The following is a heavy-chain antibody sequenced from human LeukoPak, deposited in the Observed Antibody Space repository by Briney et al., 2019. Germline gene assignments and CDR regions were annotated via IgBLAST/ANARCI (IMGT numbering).Heavy chain of an antibody. CDR2: IIPTLGIA. CDR3: ARGYCSSTSCPSDYGMDV. CDR1: GGTFSSYT. Sequence: SVKVSCKASGGTFSSYTISWVRQAPGQGLEWMGRIIPTLGIANYAQKFQGRVTITADKSTSTAYMELSSLRSEDTAVYYCARGYCSSTSCPSDYGMDVWGQGTTVTVSS. D-gene: IGHD2-2*01. V-gene: IGHV1-69*02. J-gene: IGHJ6*02.